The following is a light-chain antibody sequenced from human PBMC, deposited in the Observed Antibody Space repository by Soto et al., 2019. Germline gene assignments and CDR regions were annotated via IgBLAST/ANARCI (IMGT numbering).Light chain of an antibody. CDR3: QTHSNCLWT. J-gene: IGKJ1*01. Sequence: EIVLTQSPATLSLSPGERATLSCRASQSVSSYLAWYQQKPGQAPRLLIYDSSSRATRIPDRFSGSGSGTDFTLTISRLEHEDLAIYYCQTHSNCLWTVGPGTK. CDR1: QSVSSY. V-gene: IGKV3-11*01. CDR2: DSS.